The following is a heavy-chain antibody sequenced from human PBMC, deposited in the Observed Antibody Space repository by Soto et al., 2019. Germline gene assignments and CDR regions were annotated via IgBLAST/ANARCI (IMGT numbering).Heavy chain of an antibody. V-gene: IGHV3-30*18. CDR1: GFTFSSYG. Sequence: VQLVESGGGVVQPGRSLRLSCAASGFTFSSYGMHWVRQAPGKGLEWVAVISYDGSNKYYADSVKGRFTISRDNSKNTLYLQMNSLRAEDTAVYYCAKDRALLRFLEWLLDDAFDIWGQGTMATVSS. D-gene: IGHD3-3*01. CDR2: ISYDGSNK. J-gene: IGHJ3*02. CDR3: AKDRALLRFLEWLLDDAFDI.